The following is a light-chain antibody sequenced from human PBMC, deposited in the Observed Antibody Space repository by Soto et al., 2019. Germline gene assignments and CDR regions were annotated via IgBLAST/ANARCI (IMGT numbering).Light chain of an antibody. CDR3: SSYAGSWV. J-gene: IGLJ3*02. CDR2: EVT. Sequence: QSALTQPASVSGSPGQSITISCTGTSGDIGSYNRVSWYQQHPGKAPKLIIYEVTDRPSGVSNRFSGSKSGNTASLTISGVQAEDEAEYYCSSYAGSWVFGGGTKLTVL. CDR1: SGDIGSYNR. V-gene: IGLV2-14*01.